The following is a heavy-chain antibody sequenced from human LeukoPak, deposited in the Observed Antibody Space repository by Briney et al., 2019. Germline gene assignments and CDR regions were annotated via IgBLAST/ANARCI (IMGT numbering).Heavy chain of an antibody. Sequence: LPGGSLRLSCSASGFTFSSYAMSWVGQGPGNGLEWVSAIRGSGGSTYYADSVKGRFTISRDNSKNTLYLQMNCLRAEDTAVYYCARMAEGSRIDYWGQGTLVTVSS. CDR1: GFTFSSYA. J-gene: IGHJ4*02. CDR3: ARMAEGSRIDY. V-gene: IGHV3-23*01. D-gene: IGHD1-26*01. CDR2: IRGSGGST.